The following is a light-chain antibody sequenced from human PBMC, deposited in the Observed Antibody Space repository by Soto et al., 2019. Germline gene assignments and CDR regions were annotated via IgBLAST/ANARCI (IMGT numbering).Light chain of an antibody. CDR3: GTWDSSLSAVV. CDR1: NSNIGNNY. V-gene: IGLV1-51*01. CDR2: DND. J-gene: IGLJ2*01. Sequence: QSVLTQPPSVSAAPGQKVTISCSGSNSNIGNNYVSWYQHLPGAAPRLLIYDNDDRPSGIPDRFSGSKSGTSATLGITGLQTGDEADYYCGTWDSSLSAVVFGGGTKLTVL.